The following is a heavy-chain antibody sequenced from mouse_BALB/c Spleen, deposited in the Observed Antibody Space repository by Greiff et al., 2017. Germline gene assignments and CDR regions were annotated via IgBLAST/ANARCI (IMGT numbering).Heavy chain of an antibody. V-gene: IGHV5-4*02. CDR2: ISDGGSYT. Sequence: EVQLVESGGGLVKPGGSLKLSCAASGFTFSDYYMYWVRQTPEKRLEWVATISDGGSYTYYPDSVKGRFTISRDNAKNNLYLQMSSLKSEDTAMYYCARGDDYDGGAFFDCWGQGTTLTGSS. D-gene: IGHD2-4*01. J-gene: IGHJ2*01. CDR1: GFTFSDYY. CDR3: ARGDDYDGGAFFDC.